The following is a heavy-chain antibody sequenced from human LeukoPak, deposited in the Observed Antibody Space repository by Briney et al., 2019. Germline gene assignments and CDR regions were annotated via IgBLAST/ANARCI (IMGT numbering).Heavy chain of an antibody. D-gene: IGHD5-24*01. V-gene: IGHV4-38-2*02. CDR2: IYHSGNT. CDR3: AKGPMATQTFDY. CDR1: GHSITSGYY. J-gene: IGHJ4*02. Sequence: SETLSLTCTVSGHSITSGYYWGWIRQPPGKGLEWNGSIYHSGNTYYTPSLKSRVTISVDKPRNQFSLKLFSVTAADTAVYYCAKGPMATQTFDYWGQGTLVTVSS.